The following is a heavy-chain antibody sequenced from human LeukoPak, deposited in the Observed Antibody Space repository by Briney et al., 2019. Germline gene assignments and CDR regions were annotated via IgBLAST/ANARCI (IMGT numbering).Heavy chain of an antibody. D-gene: IGHD5-24*01. CDR1: GGSISSYY. V-gene: IGHV4-59*01. J-gene: IGHJ4*02. Sequence: SETLSLTCTVSGGSISSYYWSWIRQPPGKGLEWIGYIYYSGSTNYNPSLKSRVTISVDTSKNQFSLKLSSVTAADTPVYYCARGDGYNYSWGQGTLVTVSS. CDR2: IYYSGST. CDR3: ARGDGYNYS.